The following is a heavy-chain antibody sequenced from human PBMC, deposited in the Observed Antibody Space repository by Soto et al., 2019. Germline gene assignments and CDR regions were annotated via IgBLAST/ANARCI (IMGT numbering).Heavy chain of an antibody. CDR2: IVLIFGTA. CDR1: GGTFSRYA. Sequence: SVKVSCKASGGTFSRYAISWVRQAPGQGLEWMGWIVLIFGTANYAQKFQGRVTITADKSTSAAYMVLSSLRSEDTAAYYCARVFRLYGYYYGMHVWGQGTTVTVCS. J-gene: IGHJ6*02. CDR3: ARVFRLYGYYYGMHV. D-gene: IGHD2-2*02. V-gene: IGHV1-69*06.